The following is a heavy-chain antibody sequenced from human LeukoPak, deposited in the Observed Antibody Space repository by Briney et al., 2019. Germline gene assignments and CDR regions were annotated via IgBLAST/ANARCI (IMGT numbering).Heavy chain of an antibody. V-gene: IGHV1-69*04. D-gene: IGHD3-3*01. Sequence: SAKVSCKASGGTFSSYTISWVRQAPGQGLEWMGRIIPILGIANYAQKSQGRVTITADKSTSTAYMELSSLRSEDTAVYYCAREGTIFGVAPPSSFDYWGQGTLVTVSS. CDR1: GGTFSSYT. CDR2: IIPILGIA. J-gene: IGHJ4*02. CDR3: AREGTIFGVAPPSSFDY.